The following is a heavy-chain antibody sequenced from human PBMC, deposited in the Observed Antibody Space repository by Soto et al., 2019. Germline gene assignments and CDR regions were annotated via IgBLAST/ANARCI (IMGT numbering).Heavy chain of an antibody. CDR3: ATPYSSGWS. D-gene: IGHD6-19*01. CDR2: ISYDGSNK. Sequence: GRPVRLSGEDCGGTFNISGRPWVRQAQGKGLEWVAVISYDGSNKYYADSVKGRFTISRDNSKNTLYLQMNSLRAEDTAVYYCATPYSSGWSWGQGTLVT. J-gene: IGHJ5*02. CDR1: GGTFNISG. V-gene: IGHV3-30-3*01.